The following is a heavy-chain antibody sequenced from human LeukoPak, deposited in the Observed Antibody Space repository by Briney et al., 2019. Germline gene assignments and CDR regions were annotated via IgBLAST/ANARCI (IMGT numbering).Heavy chain of an antibody. D-gene: IGHD1-26*01. Sequence: GGSLRLSCAASGFTFSGSAMHWVRQASGKGLEWVSLIRGKANSYATAYAASVKGRFTISRDDSKNTAYLQMNSLKTEDTAVYYCTTGNSGTDYWGQGTLVTVSS. V-gene: IGHV3-73*01. CDR3: TTGNSGTDY. CDR2: IRGKANSYAT. J-gene: IGHJ4*02. CDR1: GFTFSGSA.